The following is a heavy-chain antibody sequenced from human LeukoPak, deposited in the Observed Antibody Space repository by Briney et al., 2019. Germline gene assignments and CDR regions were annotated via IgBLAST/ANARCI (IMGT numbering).Heavy chain of an antibody. CDR3: ARGPEWGAAAAHGAFDI. CDR1: GYTFTGYY. Sequence: ASVKVSCKASGYTFTGYYMHWVRQAPGQGLEWMGWINPNSGGANYAQKFQGRVTMTRDTSISTAYMELSRLRSDDTAVYYCARGPEWGAAAAHGAFDIWGQGTMVTVSS. V-gene: IGHV1-2*02. CDR2: INPNSGGA. D-gene: IGHD6-13*01. J-gene: IGHJ3*02.